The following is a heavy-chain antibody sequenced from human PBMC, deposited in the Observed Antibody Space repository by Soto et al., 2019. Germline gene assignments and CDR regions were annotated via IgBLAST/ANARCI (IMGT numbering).Heavy chain of an antibody. CDR2: ISAYNGNT. Sequence: ASVKVSCKASGYTFTSYGISWVRQAPGQGLEWMGWISAYNGNTNYAQKLQGRVTMITDTSTSTAYMELRSLRSDDTAVYYCARGGPPYDYIWGSYRAFDIWGQGTMVTVSS. CDR1: GYTFTSYG. CDR3: ARGGPPYDYIWGSYRAFDI. V-gene: IGHV1-18*01. J-gene: IGHJ3*02. D-gene: IGHD3-16*02.